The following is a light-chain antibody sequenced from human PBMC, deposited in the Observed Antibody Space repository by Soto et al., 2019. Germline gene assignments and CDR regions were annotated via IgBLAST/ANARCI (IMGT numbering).Light chain of an antibody. V-gene: IGKV3-20*01. J-gene: IGKJ1*01. CDR2: GAS. Sequence: EIVLTQSPGTLSLSPGERATLSCRASRSVSVAYLVWYQQKPGQAPKLLIYGASSRATGIPDRFSGSGSGTDFTLTISRLEPEDFAVYYCQQYGSSPRTFGQGTKVDI. CDR1: RSVSVAY. CDR3: QQYGSSPRT.